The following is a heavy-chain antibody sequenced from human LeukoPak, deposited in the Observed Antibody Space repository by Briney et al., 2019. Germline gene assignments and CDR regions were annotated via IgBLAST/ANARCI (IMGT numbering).Heavy chain of an antibody. J-gene: IGHJ4*02. D-gene: IGHD3-22*01. V-gene: IGHV4-34*01. Sequence: SETLSLTCAVYGGSFSGYYGSWVRQPPGKGLEWVGEINHSGSTNYNPSLKSRVTISVDTSKNQFSLKLSSVTAADTAVYYCARGRLYYYDSSGYGYFDYWGQGTLVTVSS. CDR1: GGSFSGYY. CDR3: ARGRLYYYDSSGYGYFDY. CDR2: INHSGST.